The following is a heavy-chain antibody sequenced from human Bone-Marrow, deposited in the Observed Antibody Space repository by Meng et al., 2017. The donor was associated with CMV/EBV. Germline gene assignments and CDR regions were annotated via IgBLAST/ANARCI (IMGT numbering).Heavy chain of an antibody. Sequence: GESLKISCKGSGYSFTSYWIGWVRQMPGKGLEWMGIIYPGDSDTRYSPSFQGQVTISADKSISTAYLQWSSLKASDTAMYYCARSIVVVPAAKHYYYYGMDVWGQGPTVTVSS. CDR1: GYSFTSYW. CDR2: IYPGDSDT. D-gene: IGHD2-2*01. J-gene: IGHJ6*02. CDR3: ARSIVVVPAAKHYYYYGMDV. V-gene: IGHV5-51*01.